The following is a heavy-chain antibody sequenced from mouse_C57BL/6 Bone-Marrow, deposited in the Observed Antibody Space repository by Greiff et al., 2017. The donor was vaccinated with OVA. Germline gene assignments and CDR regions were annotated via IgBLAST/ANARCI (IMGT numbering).Heavy chain of an antibody. CDR1: GYSFTDYN. Sequence: VQLQQSGPELVKPGASVKISCKASGYSFTDYNMNWVKQSNGKSLEWIGVINPNYGTTSYNQKFKGKSTLTVDQSSSTSYMQLNSLTSEDSAVYYCAFYYGSSYRYIDVWGTGTTVTVSS. CDR3: AFYYGSSYRYIDV. V-gene: IGHV1-39*01. CDR2: INPNYGTT. J-gene: IGHJ1*03. D-gene: IGHD1-1*01.